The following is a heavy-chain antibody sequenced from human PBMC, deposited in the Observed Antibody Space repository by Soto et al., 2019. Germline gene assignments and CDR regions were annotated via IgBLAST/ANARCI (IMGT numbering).Heavy chain of an antibody. Sequence: SATLSLTCTVSGGSINNYYWSWIRQPPGKGLEFIGYIYYAGSTTYNPSLKSRVTISVDTSKNQFSLQLRSVTAADTAVYYCARIGGYYQALDSWGQGTRVT. CDR3: ARIGGYYQALDS. CDR2: IYYAGST. D-gene: IGHD3-22*01. V-gene: IGHV4-59*08. J-gene: IGHJ4*02. CDR1: GGSINNYY.